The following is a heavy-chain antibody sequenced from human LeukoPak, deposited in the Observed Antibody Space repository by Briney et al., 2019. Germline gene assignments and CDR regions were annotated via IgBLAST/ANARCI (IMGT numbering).Heavy chain of an antibody. CDR3: AHGSMYQLDY. D-gene: IGHD2-2*01. V-gene: IGHV3-23*01. CDR2: ISDSGDST. J-gene: IGHJ4*02. Sequence: PGGSLRLSCAASGFTFSSYAMNWVRQAPGKVLQWVSSISDSGDSTYYADSVKGRFTISRDNSKNTLYLQMNSLRAEDTAVYYCAHGSMYQLDYWGQGTLVTVSS. CDR1: GFTFSSYA.